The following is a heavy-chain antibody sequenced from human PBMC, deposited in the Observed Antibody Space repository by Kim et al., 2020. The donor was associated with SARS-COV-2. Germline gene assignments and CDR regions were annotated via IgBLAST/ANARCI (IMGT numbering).Heavy chain of an antibody. CDR1: GFTFSSYS. J-gene: IGHJ3*01. CDR3: ARDAEGYDILTGYYKDAFDV. V-gene: IGHV3-21*01. CDR2: ISSSSSYI. Sequence: GGSLRLSCAASGFTFSSYSMNWVRQAPGKGLEWVSSISSSSSYIYYADSVKGRFTISRDNAKNSLYLQMNSLRADDTAVYYCARDAEGYDILTGYYKDAFDVWGQGTMVTVSS. D-gene: IGHD3-9*01.